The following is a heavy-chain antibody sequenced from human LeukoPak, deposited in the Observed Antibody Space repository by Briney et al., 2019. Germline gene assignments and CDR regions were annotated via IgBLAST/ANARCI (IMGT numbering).Heavy chain of an antibody. D-gene: IGHD1-26*01. V-gene: IGHV1-69*13. CDR1: GGTFSSYA. CDR2: IIPIFSTA. J-gene: IGHJ4*02. CDR3: ARRPWNVYSGRYFHYFDY. Sequence: GASVKVSCKASGGTFSSYAISWLRQAPGQGLEWMGGIIPIFSTANYAQKFQGRVTITADESTSTAYMELSSLRSEDTAVYYCARRPWNVYSGRYFHYFDYWGQGTLATVSS.